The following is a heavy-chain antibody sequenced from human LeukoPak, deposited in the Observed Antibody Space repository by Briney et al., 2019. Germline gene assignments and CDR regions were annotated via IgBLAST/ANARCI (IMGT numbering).Heavy chain of an antibody. CDR2: IYYSGST. CDR3: ARGGYSGYDLSR. Sequence: SETLSLTCTVSGGSISSSSYYWGWIRQPPGKGLEWIGSIYYSGSTYYNPSLKSRVTISVDTSKNQFSLKLSSVTAADTAVYYCARGGYSGYDLSRWGQGTLVTVSS. D-gene: IGHD5-12*01. V-gene: IGHV4-39*07. J-gene: IGHJ4*02. CDR1: GGSISSSSYY.